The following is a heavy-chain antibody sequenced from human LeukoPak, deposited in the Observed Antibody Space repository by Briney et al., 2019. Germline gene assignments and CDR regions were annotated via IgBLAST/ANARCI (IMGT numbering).Heavy chain of an antibody. CDR1: GYTFTSYG. Sequence: ASVKVSCKASGYTFTSYGISWVRQAPGQGLEWMGWISAYNGNTNYAQKLQGRVTMTTDTSTSTAYMELRSLRSGDTAVSYCARDPSIAAAGTGDYWGQGTLVTVSS. D-gene: IGHD6-13*01. CDR3: ARDPSIAAAGTGDY. V-gene: IGHV1-18*01. J-gene: IGHJ4*02. CDR2: ISAYNGNT.